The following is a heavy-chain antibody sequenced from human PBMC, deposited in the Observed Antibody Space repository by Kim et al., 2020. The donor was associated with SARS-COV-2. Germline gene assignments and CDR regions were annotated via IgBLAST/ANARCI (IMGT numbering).Heavy chain of an antibody. V-gene: IGHV3-9*01. D-gene: IGHD3-9*01. Sequence: GGSLRLSCAASGFTFDDYTMHWVRQAPGKGLEWVSGISWNSGSIGYADSVKGRFTISRDNAKNSLYLQMNSLRAEDTALYYCAKDANYDILNWYFDLWGRGTLVTVSS. J-gene: IGHJ2*01. CDR1: GFTFDDYT. CDR2: ISWNSGSI. CDR3: AKDANYDILNWYFDL.